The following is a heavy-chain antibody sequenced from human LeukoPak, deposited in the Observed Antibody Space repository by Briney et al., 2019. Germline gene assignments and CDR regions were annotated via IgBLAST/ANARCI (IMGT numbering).Heavy chain of an antibody. Sequence: ASVKVSCKASGYTFTSYGISWVRQAPGQGLEWMGWISAYNGNTNYAQKLQGRVTMTTDTSTSTAYIELRSLRSDDTAVYYCARDQGYSSGSYYFDYWGQGTLVTVSS. D-gene: IGHD6-19*01. CDR2: ISAYNGNT. CDR3: ARDQGYSSGSYYFDY. V-gene: IGHV1-18*01. CDR1: GYTFTSYG. J-gene: IGHJ4*02.